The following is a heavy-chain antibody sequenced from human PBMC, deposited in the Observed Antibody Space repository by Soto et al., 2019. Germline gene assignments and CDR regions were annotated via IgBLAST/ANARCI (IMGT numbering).Heavy chain of an antibody. CDR1: GGSFSGYY. CDR2: INHSGST. CDR3: AREPIFQYGYGMDV. D-gene: IGHD3-9*01. Sequence: SETLSLTCAVYGGSFSGYYWSWIRQPPGKGLERIGEINHSGSTNYNPSLKSRVTISVDTSKNQFSLKLSSVTAADTAVYYCAREPIFQYGYGMDVWGQGTTVTVSS. J-gene: IGHJ6*02. V-gene: IGHV4-34*01.